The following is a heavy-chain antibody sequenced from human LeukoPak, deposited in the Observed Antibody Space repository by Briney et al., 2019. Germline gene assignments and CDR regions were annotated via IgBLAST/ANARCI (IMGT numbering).Heavy chain of an antibody. CDR3: ARDFCSSTSCFYDP. V-gene: IGHV3-7*01. Sequence: GGSLRLSCAASGFTFSSYWMSWVRQAPGKGLEWVANIKQDGSEKYYVDSVKGRFTISRDNAKNSLYLQMNSLRAEDTAVYYCARDFCSSTSCFYDPWGQGTLVTISS. D-gene: IGHD2-2*01. CDR1: GFTFSSYW. J-gene: IGHJ5*02. CDR2: IKQDGSEK.